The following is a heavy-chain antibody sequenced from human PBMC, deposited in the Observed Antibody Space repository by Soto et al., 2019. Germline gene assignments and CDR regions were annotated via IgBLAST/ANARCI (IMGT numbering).Heavy chain of an antibody. D-gene: IGHD3-3*01. V-gene: IGHV4-31*03. Sequence: QVQLQESGPGLVKPSQTLSLICSVSGGSISSDAYYWSWIRQVPGKGLEWIGYIYYSGGAYYNPSLKGRLTISVDTSKNQFSLRLSSVTAADTAVYYCARAIPIFGVLTETSLDYWGQGTLVTVSS. CDR1: GGSISSDAYY. CDR3: ARAIPIFGVLTETSLDY. CDR2: IYYSGGA. J-gene: IGHJ4*02.